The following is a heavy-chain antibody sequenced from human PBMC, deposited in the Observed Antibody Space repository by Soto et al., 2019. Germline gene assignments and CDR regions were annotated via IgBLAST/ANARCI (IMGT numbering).Heavy chain of an antibody. V-gene: IGHV3-23*01. CDR3: ARIYCTSATCYEGFDS. Sequence: GGSLRLSCAASGFTFSSYTMTWVRQAPGKGLEWISVIIGSGTSTYYADSVKGRFTISRDNSKNTLYLQMGSLRPEDMAVYYCARIYCTSATCYEGFDSWGQGTLVTVS. CDR1: GFTFSSYT. CDR2: IIGSGTST. D-gene: IGHD2-2*01. J-gene: IGHJ4*02.